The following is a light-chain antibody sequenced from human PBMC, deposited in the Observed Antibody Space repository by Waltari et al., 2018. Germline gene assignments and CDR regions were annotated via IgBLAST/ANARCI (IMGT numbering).Light chain of an antibody. J-gene: IGKJ1*01. CDR3: QQYYRTPPT. CDR2: GTS. V-gene: IGKV1-NL1*01. Sequence: IQMTQSPSSLSASVGDRVTITCRASQGISNSLAWYQQKPGKAPKLLVYGTSSLESGVPPRFTGGGSRTDYNLTVSSLQPEDFATYYCQQYYRTPPTFGQGTKVDIK. CDR1: QGISNS.